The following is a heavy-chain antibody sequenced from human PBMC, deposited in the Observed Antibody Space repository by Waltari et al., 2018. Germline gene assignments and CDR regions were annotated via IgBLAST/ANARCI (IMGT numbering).Heavy chain of an antibody. CDR3: ARHGYGVVTALHFDY. CDR2: IYYRGST. D-gene: IGHD2-21*02. Sequence: QLQLQESGPGLVKPSETLSLTCTVSGGSISSSSYYWGWIRQPPGKGLEWIGSIYYRGSTYYNPSLKSRVTISVDTSKNQFSLKLSSVTAADTAVYYCARHGYGVVTALHFDYWGQGTLVTVSS. J-gene: IGHJ4*02. V-gene: IGHV4-39*01. CDR1: GGSISSSSYY.